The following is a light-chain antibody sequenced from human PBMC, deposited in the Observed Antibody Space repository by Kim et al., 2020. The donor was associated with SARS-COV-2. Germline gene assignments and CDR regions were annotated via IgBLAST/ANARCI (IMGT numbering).Light chain of an antibody. CDR1: SSNIGNNY. CDR2: DNN. Sequence: QSVLTQPPSVSAAPGQKVTISCSGSSSNIGNNYVSWYQQLPGTAPKLLIYDNNKRPSGIPDRFSGSKSGTSATLGITGLQTGDEAYYYCGTWDSSLIAAGVFGTGTKVTVL. J-gene: IGLJ1*01. CDR3: GTWDSSLIAAGV. V-gene: IGLV1-51*01.